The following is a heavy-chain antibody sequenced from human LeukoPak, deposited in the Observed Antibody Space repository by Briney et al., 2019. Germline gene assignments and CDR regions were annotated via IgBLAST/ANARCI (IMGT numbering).Heavy chain of an antibody. CDR1: GGSFSGYY. CDR2: INHSGST. J-gene: IGHJ6*02. Sequence: SETLSLTCAVYGGSFSGYYWSWIRQPPGKGLEWIGEINHSGSTNYNPSLKSRVTISVDTSKNQFSLKLSSVTAADTAVYYCARQRVRGVIIFHYYYGMDVWGQGTTATVSS. CDR3: ARQRVRGVIIFHYYYGMDV. D-gene: IGHD3-10*01. V-gene: IGHV4-34*01.